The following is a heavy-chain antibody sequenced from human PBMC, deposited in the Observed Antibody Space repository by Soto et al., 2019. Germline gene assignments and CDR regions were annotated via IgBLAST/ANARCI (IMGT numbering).Heavy chain of an antibody. V-gene: IGHV5-51*01. CDR3: ARTNLGYYYDSSGYPLAFDI. CDR2: IYPGDSDT. D-gene: IGHD3-22*01. J-gene: IGHJ3*02. CDR1: GYSLTSYW. Sequence: GESLKISCKGSGYSLTSYWIGWVRQMPGKGLEWMGIIYPGDSDTRYSPSFQGQVTISADKSVSTAYLQWSSLKASDTAMYYCARTNLGYYYDSSGYPLAFDIWGQGTMVTVS.